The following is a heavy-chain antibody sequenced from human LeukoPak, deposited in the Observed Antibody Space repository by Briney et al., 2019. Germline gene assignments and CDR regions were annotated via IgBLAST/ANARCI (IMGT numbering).Heavy chain of an antibody. Sequence: GASVKVSCKASGGTSSSYAISWVRQAPGQGLEWMGRIIPILGIANYAQKFQGRVTITADKSTSTAYMELSSLRSEDTAVYYCAARGYSYSDFDYWGQGTLVTVSS. CDR1: GGTSSSYA. J-gene: IGHJ4*02. CDR3: AARGYSYSDFDY. D-gene: IGHD5-18*01. V-gene: IGHV1-69*04. CDR2: IIPILGIA.